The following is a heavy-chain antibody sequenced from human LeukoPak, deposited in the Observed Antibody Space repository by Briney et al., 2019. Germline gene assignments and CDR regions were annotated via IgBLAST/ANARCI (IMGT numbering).Heavy chain of an antibody. J-gene: IGHJ4*02. V-gene: IGHV4-59*01. D-gene: IGHD5-18*01. CDR1: GDSISTYH. CDR3: ARDKRHSYGRYFDH. Sequence: SETLSLTCNVSGDSISTYHWNRIRQPPGRGLEWIGYMQSTGNSNYNPSLKSRVSMSVDTSKNRIVLNLSSVTAADTAVYYCARDKRHSYGRYFDHWGQGLLVTVSS. CDR2: MQSTGNS.